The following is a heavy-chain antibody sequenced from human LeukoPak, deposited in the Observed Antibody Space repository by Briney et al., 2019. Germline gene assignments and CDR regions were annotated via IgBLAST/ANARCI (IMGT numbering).Heavy chain of an antibody. CDR2: INPSGGST. Sequence: GASVKVSCKASGYTFTSYGISWVRQAPGQGLEWMGIINPSGGSTSYAQKFQGRVTMTRDMSTSTVYMELSSLRSEDTAVYYCARVGSSGYLMYYFDYWGQGTLVTVSS. D-gene: IGHD3-22*01. J-gene: IGHJ4*02. V-gene: IGHV1-46*01. CDR3: ARVGSSGYLMYYFDY. CDR1: GYTFTSYG.